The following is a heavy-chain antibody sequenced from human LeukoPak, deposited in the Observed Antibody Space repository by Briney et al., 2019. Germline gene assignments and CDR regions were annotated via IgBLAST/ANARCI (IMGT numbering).Heavy chain of an antibody. CDR2: INANSGGT. J-gene: IGHJ3*02. CDR1: GYTFTGYY. Sequence: ASVKVSCKASGYTFTGYYMHWVRQAPGQGLEWMGWINANSGGTNYAQKSQGRVTMTRDTSISTAYMELSRLRSDDTAVYYCARVSPPYRQWLVREAFDIWGQGTMVTVSS. V-gene: IGHV1-2*02. CDR3: ARVSPPYRQWLVREAFDI. D-gene: IGHD6-19*01.